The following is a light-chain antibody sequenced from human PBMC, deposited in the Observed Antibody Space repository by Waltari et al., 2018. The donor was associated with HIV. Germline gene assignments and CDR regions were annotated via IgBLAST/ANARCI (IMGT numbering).Light chain of an antibody. V-gene: IGLV3-19*01. CDR1: SLRNTY. CDR2: SKN. Sequence: SSALTQDPTVSVALGQTVKITCQGDSLRNTYASWYQARPGQAPVLVIFSKNSRPSGIPDRFSGSTSGDTASLTIIGAQAEDEAAYFCSSRDSSNSPLLFGGGTKLTVL. J-gene: IGLJ2*01. CDR3: SSRDSSNSPLL.